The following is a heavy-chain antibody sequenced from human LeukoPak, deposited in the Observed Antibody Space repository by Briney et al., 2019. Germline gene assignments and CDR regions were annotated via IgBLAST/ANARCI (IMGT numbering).Heavy chain of an antibody. V-gene: IGHV3-74*01. CDR2: INSDGSST. Sequence: GGSLRLSCAASGFTFSSYWMHWVRQAPGKGLVWVSRINSDGSSTSYADSVKGRFTISRDNAKNTLYLQMSSLRAEDTAVYYCAAHSSGYYLMDVWGKGTTVTVSS. CDR1: GFTFSSYW. CDR3: AAHSSGYYLMDV. D-gene: IGHD3-22*01. J-gene: IGHJ6*03.